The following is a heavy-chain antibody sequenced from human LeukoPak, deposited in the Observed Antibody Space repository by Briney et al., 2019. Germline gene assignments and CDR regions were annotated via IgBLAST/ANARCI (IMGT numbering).Heavy chain of an antibody. Sequence: GGSLRLSCAASGFTFDDYAMHWVRQAPGKGLEWVSLISGDGGSTYYADSVKGRFTISRDYSKNSLYLQMNSLRTEDTALYYCAKDPESVAVAGTGDYWGQGTLVTVSS. CDR3: AKDPESVAVAGTGDY. CDR1: GFTFDDYA. V-gene: IGHV3-43*02. J-gene: IGHJ4*02. D-gene: IGHD6-19*01. CDR2: ISGDGGST.